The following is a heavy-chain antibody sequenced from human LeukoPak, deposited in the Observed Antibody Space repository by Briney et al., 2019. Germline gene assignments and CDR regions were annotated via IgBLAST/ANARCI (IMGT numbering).Heavy chain of an antibody. Sequence: TSETLSLTCIVSGGSISGYYWSWMRQPPGKGLEWIGYIYHSGSTNYNPSFKSRATISLDTSKNHFSLKLSSVTAADTAVYYCARGSRVYDRSGFHTWHDYWGHGTLVTVSS. D-gene: IGHD3-22*01. J-gene: IGHJ4*03. CDR3: ARGSRVYDRSGFHTWHDY. V-gene: IGHV4-59*01. CDR2: IYHSGST. CDR1: GGSISGYY.